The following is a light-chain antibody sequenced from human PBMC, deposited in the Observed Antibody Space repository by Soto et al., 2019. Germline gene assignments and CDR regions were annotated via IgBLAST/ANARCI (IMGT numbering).Light chain of an antibody. CDR2: DAS. J-gene: IGKJ1*01. V-gene: IGKV1-5*01. CDR1: QSISSW. CDR3: QQYNSYLWT. Sequence: EIKMTQSPSSLSASVVDIVTITCRASQSISSWLAWYQQKPGKAPKLLIYDASSLESGVPSRFSGSGSGTEFTLTISSLQPDDFATYYCQQYNSYLWTFGQGTKVDI.